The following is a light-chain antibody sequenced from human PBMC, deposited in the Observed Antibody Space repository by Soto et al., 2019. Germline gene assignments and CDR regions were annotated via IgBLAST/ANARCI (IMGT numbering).Light chain of an antibody. V-gene: IGKV3-20*01. CDR2: GAS. Sequence: EIALGQSSFTLCLSPAVSATLSCSASRSVSSSYLAWYQQKPGQAPRLLIYGASSRATGIPDRFSGSGSGTDFTLTISRLEPEDFAVYYCQQYGSSFWTFGQGTKLDIK. J-gene: IGKJ1*01. CDR1: RSVSSSY. CDR3: QQYGSSFWT.